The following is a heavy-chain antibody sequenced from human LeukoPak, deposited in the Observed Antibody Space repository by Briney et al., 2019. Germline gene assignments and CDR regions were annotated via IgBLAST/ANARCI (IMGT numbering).Heavy chain of an antibody. CDR2: IYTSGST. Sequence: SETLSLTCTVSGGSISSSSYYWSWIRQPPGKGLEWNGYIYTSGSTNYNPSLKSRVTISVDTSKNQFSLKLSSVTAADTAVYYCARQVPSNWGSVDYWGQGTLVTVPS. D-gene: IGHD7-27*01. V-gene: IGHV4-61*05. CDR1: GGSISSSSYY. CDR3: ARQVPSNWGSVDY. J-gene: IGHJ4*02.